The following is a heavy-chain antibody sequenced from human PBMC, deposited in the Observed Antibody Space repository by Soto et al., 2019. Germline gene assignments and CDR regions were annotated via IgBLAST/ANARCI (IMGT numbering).Heavy chain of an antibody. CDR3: AKATATGGGAFDI. CDR2: ILVDGRT. CDR1: GFPFINFA. J-gene: IGHJ3*02. V-gene: IGHV3-23*01. Sequence: LRLSCAASGFPFINFAMSWVRQSPGKGLEWVSTILVDGRTFYVDSVKGRFTISRDSSQNTVYLQMNSLTAGDTALYYCAKATATGGGAFDICGQGTMVTVSS. D-gene: IGHD2-8*02.